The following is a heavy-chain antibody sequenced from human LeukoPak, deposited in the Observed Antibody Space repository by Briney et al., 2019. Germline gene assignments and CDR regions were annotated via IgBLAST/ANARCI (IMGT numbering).Heavy chain of an antibody. V-gene: IGHV3-23*01. CDR2: ISGSGGST. Sequence: GSLRLSCAASGFTFDTYAMTWVRQAPGKGLEWVSAISGSGGSTSYADSVKGRFTISRDNSKNTLYLQMNSLRAEDTAVYYCAKEESYNYYMDVWGKGTTVTVSS. J-gene: IGHJ6*03. CDR1: GFTFDTYA. CDR3: AKEESYNYYMDV.